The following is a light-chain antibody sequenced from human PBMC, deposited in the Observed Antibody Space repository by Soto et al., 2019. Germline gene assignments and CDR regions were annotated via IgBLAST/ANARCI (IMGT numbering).Light chain of an antibody. Sequence: SYELTQPPTVSGSPGQTASITCSGDKLGDKYACWYQQKPGQSPVLVIYQDSKRPSGIPERFSGSNSGNTATLTISGTQAMDEADYYCQAWDSRVFGGGTKLTVL. CDR3: QAWDSRV. V-gene: IGLV3-1*01. CDR1: KLGDKY. CDR2: QDS. J-gene: IGLJ2*01.